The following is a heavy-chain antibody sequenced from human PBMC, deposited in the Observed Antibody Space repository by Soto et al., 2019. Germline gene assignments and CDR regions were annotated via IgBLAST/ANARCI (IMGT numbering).Heavy chain of an antibody. CDR3: ARGGYYDSSGSRNYHYYGMNV. CDR1: GYTFTSYG. CDR2: ISTYNGNT. J-gene: IGHJ6*02. V-gene: IGHV1-18*01. Sequence: ASVKVSCKASGYTFTSYGISWVRQAPGQGLEWMGWISTYNGNTNFTQKLQGRVTMTTDTSTSTAYMELRSLRSDDTAMYYCARGGYYDSSGSRNYHYYGMNVWGQGTTVTVSS. D-gene: IGHD3-22*01.